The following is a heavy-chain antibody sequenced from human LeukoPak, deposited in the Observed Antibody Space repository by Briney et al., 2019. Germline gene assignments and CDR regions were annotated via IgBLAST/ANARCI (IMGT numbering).Heavy chain of an antibody. V-gene: IGHV1-3*04. Sequence: GASVKVSCKASGYSFTTYAMHWVRQAPGQRLEWMGWINTGSGNTEYSQKFQGGVTITRDTSANSVYMELSSLRSEDTAVYYCARESFGTSRPSDYWGQGTLVTVSS. D-gene: IGHD2-2*01. J-gene: IGHJ4*02. CDR2: INTGSGNT. CDR3: ARESFGTSRPSDY. CDR1: GYSFTTYA.